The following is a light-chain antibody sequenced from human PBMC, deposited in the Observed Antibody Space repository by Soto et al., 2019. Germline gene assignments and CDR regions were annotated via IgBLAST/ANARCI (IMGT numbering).Light chain of an antibody. CDR1: QCISNY. J-gene: IGKJ1*01. Sequence: DIQMTQSPSSLSASVGDRVTITCRASQCISNYLAWYQQNPGKVPKLLIYAASTLQSGVPSRFSGSGSGTYFTITISSLQPEDVATYYCQKYNSAPQTFGQGTKVEIK. CDR2: AAS. CDR3: QKYNSAPQT. V-gene: IGKV1-27*01.